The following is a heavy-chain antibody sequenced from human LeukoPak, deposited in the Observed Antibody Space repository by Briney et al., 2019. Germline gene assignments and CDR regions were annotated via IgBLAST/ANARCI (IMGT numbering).Heavy chain of an antibody. J-gene: IGHJ5*02. D-gene: IGHD3-10*01. CDR1: GDSVSSNSAA. V-gene: IGHV6-1*01. CDR2: TYYRSKWYN. CDR3: ARDRRTVGSGSYWRLWFDP. Sequence: SQTLSLTCAISGDSVSSNSAAWNWIRQSPSRGLEWLGRTYYRSKWYNDYAVSVKSRITINPDTSENQFSLQLNSVTPEDTAVYYCARDRRTVGSGSYWRLWFDPWGQGTLVTVSS.